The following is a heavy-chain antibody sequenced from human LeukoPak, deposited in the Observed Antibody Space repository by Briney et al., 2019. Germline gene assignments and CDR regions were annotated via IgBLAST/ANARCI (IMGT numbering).Heavy chain of an antibody. CDR3: AKEYSYYYDSSAYYSGNDAFDI. V-gene: IGHV3-23*01. J-gene: IGHJ3*02. CDR2: ISGSGGST. CDR1: RFTFSSHA. Sequence: PGGSLRLSCAASRFTFSSHAMSWVRQAPGKGLEWVSGISGSGGSTQYADSVKGRFTISRDNSKKTLYLQMNSLRAEDTALYYCAKEYSYYYDSSAYYSGNDAFDIWGQGTTVAVSS. D-gene: IGHD3-22*01.